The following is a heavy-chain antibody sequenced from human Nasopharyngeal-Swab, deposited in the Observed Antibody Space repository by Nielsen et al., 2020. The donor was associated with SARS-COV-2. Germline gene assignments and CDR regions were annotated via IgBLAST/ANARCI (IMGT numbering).Heavy chain of an antibody. Sequence: ASVKVSCKASGYTFTSYGISWVRQAPGQGLEWMGWISAYSGKTNFAQKFQDRLTMITDASTSTAYMELKSLRSDDTAIYYCAMTEAYGDYEDYWGQGTLVIVSS. D-gene: IGHD4-17*01. CDR2: ISAYSGKT. J-gene: IGHJ4*02. CDR1: GYTFTSYG. CDR3: AMTEAYGDYEDY. V-gene: IGHV1-18*01.